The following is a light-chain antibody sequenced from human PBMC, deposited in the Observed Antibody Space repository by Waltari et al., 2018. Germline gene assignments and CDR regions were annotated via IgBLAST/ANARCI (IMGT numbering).Light chain of an antibody. CDR2: GTV. CDR1: AGAVTSDYF. Sequence: QTVVTQEPSLTVSPGGTVTLTCASSAGAVTSDYFLNWFQQKPGQAPRPLIFGTVNKRSWAPARFSGSLLGGKAALTLSGAQPEDEADYYCLLYFGGVQGVFGGGTKLTVL. J-gene: IGLJ3*02. V-gene: IGLV7-43*01. CDR3: LLYFGGVQGV.